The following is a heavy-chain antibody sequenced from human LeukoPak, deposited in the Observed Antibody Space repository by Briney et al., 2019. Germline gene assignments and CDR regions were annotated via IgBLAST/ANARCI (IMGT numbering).Heavy chain of an antibody. CDR2: SYTSGCA. CDR1: SCTISSGNCV. CDR3: ASLGTPYGSGSYYNGNLYYFDY. J-gene: IGHJ4*02. V-gene: IGHV4-61*02. D-gene: IGHD3-10*01. Sequence: SETLSLTCSVSSCTISSGNCVWRGLGQAAGKGVEWIGRSYTSGCANYNPTLKSRVTISVDTSKNQFSLKLSSVTAADTAVYYCASLGTPYGSGSYYNGNLYYFDYWGQGTLVTVSS.